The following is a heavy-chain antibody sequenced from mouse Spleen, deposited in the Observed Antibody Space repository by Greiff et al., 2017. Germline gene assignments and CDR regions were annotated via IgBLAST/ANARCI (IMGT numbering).Heavy chain of an antibody. J-gene: IGHJ2*01. Sequence: QVQLQQPGAELVRPGSSVKLSCKASGYTFTSYWMDWVKQRPGQGLEWIGNIYPSDSETHYNQKFKDKATLTVDKSSSTAYMQLSSLTSEDSAVYYCARGLGLFFDYWGQGTTLTVSS. CDR1: GYTFTSYW. D-gene: IGHD4-1*01. CDR3: ARGLGLFFDY. V-gene: IGHV1-61*01. CDR2: IYPSDSET.